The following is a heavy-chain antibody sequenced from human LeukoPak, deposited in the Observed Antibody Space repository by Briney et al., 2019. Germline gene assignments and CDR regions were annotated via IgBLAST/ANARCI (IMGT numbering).Heavy chain of an antibody. D-gene: IGHD3-22*01. Sequence: ASVKVSCKASGYTFTDYFMNWVRQAPGQGLEWMGWINPKSGGTVYAQKFQGRVTMTRDTSMRTAYMELRTLRSDDTAVYYCARDGHDSSGYYNDYWGQGTLVTVSS. V-gene: IGHV1-2*02. CDR1: GYTFTDYF. CDR3: ARDGHDSSGYYNDY. CDR2: INPKSGGT. J-gene: IGHJ4*02.